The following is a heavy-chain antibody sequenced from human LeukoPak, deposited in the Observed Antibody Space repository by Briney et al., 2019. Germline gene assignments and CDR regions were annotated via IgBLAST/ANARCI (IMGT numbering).Heavy chain of an antibody. CDR1: GYTFTGYY. V-gene: IGHV1-24*01. D-gene: IGHD3-22*01. J-gene: IGHJ4*02. Sequence: ASVKVSRKTSGYTFTGYYMHWVRQAPGKGLEWMGGFDPEDGETIYAQKFQGRVTMTEDTSTDTAYMELSSLRSEDTAVYYCATYLPSYYYDSSGYSLDYWGQGTLVTVSS. CDR2: FDPEDGET. CDR3: ATYLPSYYYDSSGYSLDY.